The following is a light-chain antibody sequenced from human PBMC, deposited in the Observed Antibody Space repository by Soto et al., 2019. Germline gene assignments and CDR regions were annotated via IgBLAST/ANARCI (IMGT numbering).Light chain of an antibody. CDR3: SSYASSSTLV. Sequence: QSALNQPASVSGSPGQSITISCTGTSSDVGGYNYVSWYQQHPGKAPQLMIYEVNNRPSGVSNRFSGSKSGNTASLTISGLQAEDEADYYCSSYASSSTLVFGGGTKLTVL. V-gene: IGLV2-14*01. CDR1: SSDVGGYNY. CDR2: EVN. J-gene: IGLJ2*01.